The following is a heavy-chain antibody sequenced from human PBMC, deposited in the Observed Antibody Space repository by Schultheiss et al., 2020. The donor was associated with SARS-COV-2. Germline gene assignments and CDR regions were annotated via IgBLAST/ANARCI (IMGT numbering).Heavy chain of an antibody. D-gene: IGHD1-26*01. J-gene: IGHJ1*01. CDR1: GGSISSSSYY. V-gene: IGHV4-39*01. CDR2: IYYSGST. CDR3: ATPRGGELLRGFQH. Sequence: SETLSLTCTVSGGSISSSSYYWGWIRQPPGKGLEWIGYIYYSGSTNYNPSLKSRVTISVDTSKNQFSLKLSSVTAADTAVYYCATPRGGELLRGFQHWGQGTLVTVSS.